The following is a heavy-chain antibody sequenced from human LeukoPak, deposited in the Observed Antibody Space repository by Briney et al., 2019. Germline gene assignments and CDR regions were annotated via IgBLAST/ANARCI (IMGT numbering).Heavy chain of an antibody. CDR1: GFTFSSYS. V-gene: IGHV3-21*04. Sequence: GGSLRLSCAASGFTFSSYSMNWVRQAPGKGLEWVSSISSSSSYIYYADSVKGRFTISRDNSKNTLYLQMNSLRAEDTAIYYCAKDYGSSSTNWFDPWGQGTLVTVSS. J-gene: IGHJ5*02. CDR3: AKDYGSSSTNWFDP. CDR2: ISSSSSYI. D-gene: IGHD6-6*01.